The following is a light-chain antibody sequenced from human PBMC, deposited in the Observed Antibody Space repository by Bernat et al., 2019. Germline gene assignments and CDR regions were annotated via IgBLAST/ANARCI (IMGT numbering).Light chain of an antibody. V-gene: IGKV1-39*01. J-gene: IGKJ1*01. Sequence: DIQMTQSPSSLSASVGDRVTIPCRASQSISNYLNWYQQKPGKAPKFLIYAASSLADGVPSRFTGSGSGTEFTLTISSLQPEDSAAYYCQQTYSTPWTFGQGTKVEIK. CDR3: QQTYSTPWT. CDR2: AAS. CDR1: QSISNY.